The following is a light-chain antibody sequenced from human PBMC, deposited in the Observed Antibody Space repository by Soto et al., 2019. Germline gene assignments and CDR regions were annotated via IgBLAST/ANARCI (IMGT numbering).Light chain of an antibody. J-gene: IGLJ1*01. V-gene: IGLV2-14*01. Sequence: QSALTQPASVSGSPGQSITISCTGTSSDVGGYNYVSWYQQHPGKAPKLMIYEVSNRPSGVSNRFSGSKSDNTASLTISVLQAEDEADYYCSSYTSSSSWVFGTGTKLTVL. CDR3: SSYTSSSSWV. CDR1: SSDVGGYNY. CDR2: EVS.